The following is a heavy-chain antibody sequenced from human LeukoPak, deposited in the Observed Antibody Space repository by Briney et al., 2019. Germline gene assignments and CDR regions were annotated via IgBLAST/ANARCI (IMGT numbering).Heavy chain of an antibody. J-gene: IGHJ4*02. Sequence: PSETLSLTCAVYGGTFSGYYWSWIRQSPGKGVEWIGEINPGGSTNYNPSLESRVIISVDTSKNQFSLKMDSVRAADTAVYYCAREDCSGGDCTSFDYWGQGTLVTVSS. CDR1: GGTFSGYY. D-gene: IGHD2-15*01. CDR2: INPGGST. CDR3: AREDCSGGDCTSFDY. V-gene: IGHV4-34*01.